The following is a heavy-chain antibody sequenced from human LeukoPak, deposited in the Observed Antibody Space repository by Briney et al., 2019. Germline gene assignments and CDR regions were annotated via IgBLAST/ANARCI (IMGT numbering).Heavy chain of an antibody. D-gene: IGHD2-21*02. CDR2: IKGKTDGGTT. CDR1: GLTFSSAW. J-gene: IGHJ4*02. Sequence: GASLRLSCSASGLTFSSAWMSWVRQAPGKGLEWVGRIKGKTDGGTTSYAAPVKGRFTVSRDDSKSTLYLQMNSLKSEDTAVYYCATEGGYCGHDYLSYYDYWGQGTLVTVSS. CDR3: ATEGGYCGHDYLSYYDY. V-gene: IGHV3-15*01.